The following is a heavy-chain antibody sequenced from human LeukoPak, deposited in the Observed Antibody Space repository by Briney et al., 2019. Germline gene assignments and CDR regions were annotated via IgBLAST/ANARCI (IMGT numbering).Heavy chain of an antibody. CDR2: IYYSGST. CDR3: ARHRWDILTGWGAFDI. D-gene: IGHD3-9*01. V-gene: IGHV4-39*01. J-gene: IGHJ3*02. CDR1: GGSISSSSYY. Sequence: PSETLSLTCTVSGGSISSSSYYWGWIRQPPGKGLDCIGSIYYSGSTNYNPSLKSRVTISVDTSKNQFSLKLSSVTAADTAVYYCARHRWDILTGWGAFDIGGQGTMVTVSS.